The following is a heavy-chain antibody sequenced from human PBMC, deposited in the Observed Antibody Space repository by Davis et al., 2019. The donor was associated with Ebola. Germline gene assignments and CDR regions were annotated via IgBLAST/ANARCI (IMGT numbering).Heavy chain of an antibody. Sequence: AASVKVSCKASGYTFTDYYMHWVRQAPGHGLEWMGWINPKSGGTNYAQKFQGRVTMTRDTSISTAYMELSRLRSDDTAVYYCARSITMVRGAQTYYYYGMDVWGQGTTVTVSS. CDR3: ARSITMVRGAQTYYYYGMDV. D-gene: IGHD3-10*01. CDR1: GYTFTDYY. V-gene: IGHV1-2*02. J-gene: IGHJ6*02. CDR2: INPKSGGT.